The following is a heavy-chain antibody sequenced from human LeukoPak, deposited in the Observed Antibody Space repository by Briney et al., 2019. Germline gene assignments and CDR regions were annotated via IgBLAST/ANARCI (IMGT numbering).Heavy chain of an antibody. CDR2: ISSNSRYI. V-gene: IGHV3-21*01. CDR1: VFTFSSYS. J-gene: IGHJ6*02. Sequence: GGSLRLSCAASVFTFSSYSMNWARQAPGKGLEWVSSISSNSRYIYYTDSVKGRFPIPRDNAKNSLYLQMNSLRAEDTAVYYCARDDDSSGYSPMDVWGQGTTVTVSS. D-gene: IGHD3-22*01. CDR3: ARDDDSSGYSPMDV.